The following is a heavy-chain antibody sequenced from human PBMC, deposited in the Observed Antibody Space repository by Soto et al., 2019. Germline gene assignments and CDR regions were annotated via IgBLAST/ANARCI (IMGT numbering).Heavy chain of an antibody. CDR1: GYTVTSYG. CDR3: ARAAVAGNTPFDY. CDR2: ISAYNGNT. V-gene: IGHV1-18*01. Sequence: VKVSCRASGYTVTSYGISWGRQAPGQGLEWMGWISAYNGNTNYAQKLQGRVTMTTDTSTSTAYMELRSLRSDDTAVYYCARAAVAGNTPFDYWGQGNPGHRLL. J-gene: IGHJ4*02. D-gene: IGHD6-19*01.